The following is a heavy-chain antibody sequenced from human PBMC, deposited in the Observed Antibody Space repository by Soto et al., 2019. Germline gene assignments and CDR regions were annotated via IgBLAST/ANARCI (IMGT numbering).Heavy chain of an antibody. V-gene: IGHV4-4*07. CDR1: GVSISTYY. D-gene: IGHD4-17*01. CDR3: ARDFYGDSVDY. CDR2: IYFTGST. Sequence: SETLSLTCTVSGVSISTYYWSWIRQPAGKGLEWIGRIYFTGSTNYNPSLKSRVTMSLDTSKNQFSLRLSSVTAADTAVYYCARDFYGDSVDYWGQGTLVTVSS. J-gene: IGHJ4*02.